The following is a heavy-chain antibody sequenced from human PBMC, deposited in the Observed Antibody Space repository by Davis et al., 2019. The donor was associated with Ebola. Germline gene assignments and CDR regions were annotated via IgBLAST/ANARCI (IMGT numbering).Heavy chain of an antibody. V-gene: IGHV1-18*01. CDR1: DNSLLTQG. CDR2: NSAHNPNT. J-gene: IGHJ3*02. Sequence: ASVKVSCKASDNSLLTQGITWVRQAPGRGFEWVGWNSAHNPNTNYAQNLQGRVTLTTDVSTITTYLELKSLNSDETAVYYCARGLSKVALGDAFEIWGQGTEVIVSS. D-gene: IGHD1-26*01. CDR3: ARGLSKVALGDAFEI.